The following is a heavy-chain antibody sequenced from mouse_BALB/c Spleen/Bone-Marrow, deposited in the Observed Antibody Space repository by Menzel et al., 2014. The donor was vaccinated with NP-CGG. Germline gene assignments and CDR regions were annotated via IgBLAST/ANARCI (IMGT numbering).Heavy chain of an antibody. CDR1: GFDFSRYW. CDR2: INPDSNTI. D-gene: IGHD2-3*01. V-gene: IGHV4-1*02. Sequence: EVKLLESGGGLEQPGGSLKLSCAASGFDFSRYWMSWVRQAPGKGLEWIGEINPDSNTINYTPSLKDKFIISRDNAKNTLYLQMSKVRSEDTALYYCSRLGYYGGFAYWGQGTLVTVSA. CDR3: SRLGYYGGFAY. J-gene: IGHJ3*01.